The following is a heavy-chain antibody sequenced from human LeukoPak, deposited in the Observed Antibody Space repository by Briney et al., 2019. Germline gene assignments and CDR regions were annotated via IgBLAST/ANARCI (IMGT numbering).Heavy chain of an antibody. J-gene: IGHJ4*02. CDR1: GGSISSSNW. V-gene: IGHV4-4*02. D-gene: IGHD1-26*01. CDR2: IYHSGST. Sequence: PSETLSLTCAVSGGSISSSNWWSWVRQPPGKGLEWIGQIYHSGSTTYNPSLKSRVTISVDKSKSQFSLKLSSVTAADTAVYYCTSGSGSYYPFDYWGQGTPVTVSS. CDR3: TSGSGSYYPFDY.